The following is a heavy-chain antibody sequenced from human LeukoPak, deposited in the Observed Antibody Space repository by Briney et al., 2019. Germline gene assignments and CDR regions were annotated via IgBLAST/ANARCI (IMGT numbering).Heavy chain of an antibody. CDR2: IYTSGST. CDR1: GGSISSYY. D-gene: IGHD3-10*01. J-gene: IGHJ3*02. CDR3: ARRGFSPYYAFDI. V-gene: IGHV4-4*09. Sequence: SETLSLTCTVSGGSISSYYWSWIRQPPGKGLEWIGYIYTSGSTNYNPSLKSRVTISVDTSKNQFPLKLSSVTAADTAVYYCARRGFSPYYAFDIWGQGTMVTVSS.